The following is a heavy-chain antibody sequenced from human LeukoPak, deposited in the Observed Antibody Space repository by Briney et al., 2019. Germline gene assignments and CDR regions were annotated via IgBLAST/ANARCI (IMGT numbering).Heavy chain of an antibody. V-gene: IGHV3-30*03. J-gene: IGHJ4*02. CDR2: ISYDGSNK. CDR1: GFTFSSYG. Sequence: GGSLRLSCAASGFTFSSYGMHWVRQAPGKGLEWVAVISYDGSNKYYADSVKGRFTISRDNSKNTLYLQMNTLRAEDTAVYYCARSWHWGYFDYWGQGTLVTVSS. CDR3: ARSWHWGYFDY. D-gene: IGHD7-27*01.